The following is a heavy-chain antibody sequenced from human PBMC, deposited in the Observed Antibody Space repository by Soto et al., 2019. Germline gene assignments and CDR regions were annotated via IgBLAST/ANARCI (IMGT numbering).Heavy chain of an antibody. V-gene: IGHV1-69*02. CDR1: GGPYSKYS. Sequence: SVKVSCKASGGPYSKYSISWVRQAPGQGLEWMGRIIPIFDITNYAQKFQGRVTITADKSTSTVYMDLSSLRSEDTAVYYCARSLLGDYYDSDGLDNWGQGTLVTAPQ. CDR2: IIPIFDIT. J-gene: IGHJ4*02. D-gene: IGHD3-22*01. CDR3: ARSLLGDYYDSDGLDN.